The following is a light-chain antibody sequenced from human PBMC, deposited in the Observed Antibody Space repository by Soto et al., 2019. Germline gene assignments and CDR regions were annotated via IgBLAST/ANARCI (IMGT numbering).Light chain of an antibody. CDR1: QSISNS. V-gene: IGKV3-15*01. Sequence: EIQMTQSPSTLSASAGERATLSCRASQSISNSLAWYQQKPGKAPKLLIYGASTLDSGIPARFSGSGSGTDFTLTISSLQSEDFAVYYCQQYNGWPLTFGGGTKVDIK. CDR3: QQYNGWPLT. CDR2: GAS. J-gene: IGKJ4*01.